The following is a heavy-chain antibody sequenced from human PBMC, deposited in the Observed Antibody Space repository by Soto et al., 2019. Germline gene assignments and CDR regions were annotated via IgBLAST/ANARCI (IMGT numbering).Heavy chain of an antibody. D-gene: IGHD3-22*01. CDR3: ARPHYYDSSGHLNDAFEI. V-gene: IGHV5-10-1*01. CDR1: GYSFTNYW. CDR2: IDPSDSYT. Sequence: GESLKISCKGSGYSFTNYWISWVRQMPGKGLEWMGRIDPSDSYTNYSPSFQGHVTISADKSISTAYLQWSSLKASDTAMYYCARPHYYDSSGHLNDAFEIWGQGTMVTVSS. J-gene: IGHJ3*02.